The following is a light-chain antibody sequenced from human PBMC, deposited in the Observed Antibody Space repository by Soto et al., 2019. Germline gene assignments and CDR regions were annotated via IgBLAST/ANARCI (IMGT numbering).Light chain of an antibody. CDR1: QSVIIW. CDR3: PLPTNFPLT. J-gene: IGKJ4*01. V-gene: IGKV1-5*03. CDR2: KSS. Sequence: QGTKGSSTLTEHTGDRVTISCLASQSVIIWLAWYQQKPGRAPKLLIYKSSILESGVPSRFSGSGSGTEFTLTISSFQPDDSITYYSPLPTNFPLTFAGGTSVDI.